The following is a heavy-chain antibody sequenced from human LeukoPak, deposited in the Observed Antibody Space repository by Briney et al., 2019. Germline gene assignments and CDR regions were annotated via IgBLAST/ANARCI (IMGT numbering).Heavy chain of an antibody. CDR1: GYTLTELS. Sequence: ASVKVSCKVSGYTLTELSMHWVRQAPGKGLEWMGGFDPEDGETIYAQKFQGRVTMTEDTSTDTAYMELSSLRSEDTAVYYCATGKEYCSSTSCYFDYWGQGTLVTVSS. J-gene: IGHJ4*02. V-gene: IGHV1-24*01. CDR3: ATGKEYCSSTSCYFDY. CDR2: FDPEDGET. D-gene: IGHD2-2*01.